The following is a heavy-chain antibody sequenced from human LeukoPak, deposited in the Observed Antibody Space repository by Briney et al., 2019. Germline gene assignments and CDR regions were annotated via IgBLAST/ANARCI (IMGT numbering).Heavy chain of an antibody. V-gene: IGHV1-69*13. CDR2: IIPIFGTA. J-gene: IGHJ4*02. Sequence: ASVKVSCKASGGTFSSYAISWVRQAPGQGLEWMGGIIPIFGTANYAQKFQGRVTITADESTSTAYMELSSLRSEDAAVYYCAMADSSGYYLVIDYWGQGTLVTVSS. CDR3: AMADSSGYYLVIDY. D-gene: IGHD3-22*01. CDR1: GGTFSSYA.